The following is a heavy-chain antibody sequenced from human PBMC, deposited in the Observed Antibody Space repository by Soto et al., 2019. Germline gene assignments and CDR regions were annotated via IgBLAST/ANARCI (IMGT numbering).Heavy chain of an antibody. CDR1: GDSVSSNSAA. D-gene: IGHD3-22*01. Sequence: PSQTLSLTCAISGDSVSSNSAAWNWIRQSPSRGLEWLGRTYYRSKWYNDYAVSVKSRITINPDTSKNQFSLQLNSVTPEDTAVYYCASALGRYYDSSGYYRMYAFDIWPRDNGHRL. J-gene: IGHJ3*02. CDR2: TYYRSKWYN. V-gene: IGHV6-1*01. CDR3: ASALGRYYDSSGYYRMYAFDI.